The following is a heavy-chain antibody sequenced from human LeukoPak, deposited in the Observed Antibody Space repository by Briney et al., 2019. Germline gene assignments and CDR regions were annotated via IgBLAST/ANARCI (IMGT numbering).Heavy chain of an antibody. V-gene: IGHV3-23*01. J-gene: IGHJ4*02. CDR1: GFTFSSYA. CDR2: ISGSGGNT. D-gene: IGHD6-13*01. CDR3: AKVSWANYFDY. Sequence: GGSLRLSCAASGFTFSSYAMSWVRQAPGKGLEWVSTISGSGGNTYHAGSVRGRFTISRDNSKNTLYLQMNSLRAEDTAIYYCAKVSWANYFDYWGQGTLVTVSS.